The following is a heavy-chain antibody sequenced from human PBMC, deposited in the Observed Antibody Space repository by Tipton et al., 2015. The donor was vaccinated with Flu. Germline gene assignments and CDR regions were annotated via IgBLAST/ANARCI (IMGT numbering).Heavy chain of an antibody. CDR1: GDSVSSSYY. D-gene: IGHD1-26*01. CDR2: IYRTGGP. Sequence: TLSLTCTVSGDSVSSSYYWAWIRQAPGKGLEWIGNIYRTGGPYYNPSLKSRVTMSVDTSRNHLSLRLRSVTAADTAVYYCASTELLGAFDIWGQGTMVTVSS. V-gene: IGHV4-38-2*02. J-gene: IGHJ3*02. CDR3: ASTELLGAFDI.